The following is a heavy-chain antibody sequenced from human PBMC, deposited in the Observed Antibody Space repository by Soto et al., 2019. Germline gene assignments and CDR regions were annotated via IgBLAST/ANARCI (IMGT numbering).Heavy chain of an antibody. V-gene: IGHV4-30-2*01. Sequence: SETLSLTCAVSGGSISSGGYSWSWIRQPPGKGLEWIGYIYHSGSTYYNPSLKSRVTISVDRSKNQFSLKLSSVTAADTAVYYCARADRIHYFDYWGQGTLVTVSS. CDR3: ARADRIHYFDY. CDR1: GGSISSGGYS. CDR2: IYHSGST. D-gene: IGHD2-15*01. J-gene: IGHJ4*02.